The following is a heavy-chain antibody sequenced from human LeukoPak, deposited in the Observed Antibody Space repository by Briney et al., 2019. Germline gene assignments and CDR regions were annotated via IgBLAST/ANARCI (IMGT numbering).Heavy chain of an antibody. J-gene: IGHJ4*02. CDR2: FDPEDGET. V-gene: IGHV1-24*01. CDR1: GYTLTDLS. Sequence: ASVKVSCKVSGYTLTDLSIHWVRQALGKGLEWMGRFDPEDGETIYAQNFLGRVTMTEDTSTDTAYMKLRSLRSEDMALYYCATADAAVAGTPDCWGQGTLVTVSS. D-gene: IGHD6-19*01. CDR3: ATADAAVAGTPDC.